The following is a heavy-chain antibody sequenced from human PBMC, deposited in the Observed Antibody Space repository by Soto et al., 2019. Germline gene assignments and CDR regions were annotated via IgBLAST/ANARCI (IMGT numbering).Heavy chain of an antibody. V-gene: IGHV3-48*01. J-gene: IGHJ4*02. CDR3: ARYTSSWYGD. D-gene: IGHD6-13*01. Sequence: EVQLVESGGGLVQPGGSLRLSCAASGFTFSSYSMAWVRQAPGKGLEWVSYITNGGSTIYYADSVKGRFTISRDNAKNSLYLQMNSLSAEDTAVYYCARYTSSWYGDWGQGTLVTVSS. CDR2: ITNGGSTI. CDR1: GFTFSSYS.